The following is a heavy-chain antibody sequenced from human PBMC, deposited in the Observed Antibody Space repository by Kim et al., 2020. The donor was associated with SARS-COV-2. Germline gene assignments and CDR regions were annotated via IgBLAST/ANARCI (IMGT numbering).Heavy chain of an antibody. CDR2: ISSSSSYI. Sequence: GGSLRLSCAASGFTFSSYSMNWVRQAPGKGLEWVSCISSSSSYIYYADSVKGRFTISRDNAKKSLYLQMNSLRAEDTAVYYCARGGYSGYDHDGMDVWGQGTTVTVSS. D-gene: IGHD5-12*01. CDR3: ARGGYSGYDHDGMDV. CDR1: GFTFSSYS. V-gene: IGHV3-21*01. J-gene: IGHJ6*02.